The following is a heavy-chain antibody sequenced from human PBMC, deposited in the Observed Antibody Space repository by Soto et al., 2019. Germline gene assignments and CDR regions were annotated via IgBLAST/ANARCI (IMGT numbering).Heavy chain of an antibody. J-gene: IGHJ4*02. Sequence: GGSLRLSCAASGFTFSSYAMSWVRQAPGKGLEWVSTISGSDGRTYSTDSVKGRFTISRDNSRNTAYLQVNSLRVEDTAVYYCAKGVSQYTPLALFDYWGRGTLVTVSS. CDR1: GFTFSSYA. V-gene: IGHV3-23*01. D-gene: IGHD2-2*02. CDR3: AKGVSQYTPLALFDY. CDR2: ISGSDGRT.